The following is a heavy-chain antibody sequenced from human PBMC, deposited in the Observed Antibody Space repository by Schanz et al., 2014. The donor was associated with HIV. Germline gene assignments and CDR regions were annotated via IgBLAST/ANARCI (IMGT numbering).Heavy chain of an antibody. CDR1: GFTFRTFS. D-gene: IGHD4-4*01. V-gene: IGHV3-48*02. CDR3: ARGWRENSFDY. CDR2: IRPGGDTV. Sequence: EVQLVESGGGLVQPGGTLRLSCATSGFTFRTFSMDWVRQSPGRGLEWLAYIRPGGDTVYYAESVKGRFTISRDYDKNSLFLQMYSLRDDDTAVYYCARGWRENSFDYWGQGTLVTVSS. J-gene: IGHJ4*02.